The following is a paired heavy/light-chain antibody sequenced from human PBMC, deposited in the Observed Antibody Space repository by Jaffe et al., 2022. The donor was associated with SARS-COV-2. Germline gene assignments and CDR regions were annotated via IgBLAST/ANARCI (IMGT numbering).Light chain of an antibody. CDR1: QSVLYSSNNKNY. CDR3: QQYYSSPWT. CDR2: WAS. Sequence: DIVMTQSPDSLAVSLGERATINCKSSQSVLYSSNNKNYLSWYQHKPGQPPKLLIYWASTRESGVPDRFSGSGSGTDFTLTISSLQAEDVAVYFCQQYYSSPWTFGQGTKVEIK. J-gene: IGKJ1*01. V-gene: IGKV4-1*01.
Heavy chain of an antibody. CDR3: ARVPGGGENNWFDA. V-gene: IGHV4-30-4*01. CDR2: IYYSGST. D-gene: IGHD2-21*01. J-gene: IGHJ5*02. Sequence: QVQLQESGPGLVKPSQTLSLTCTVSGGSISSGDYYWSWIRQPPGEGLEWIGYIYYSGSTYYNPSLKSRVTISLDTSNNHFSLKLSSVTAADTAVYYCARVPGGGENNWFDAWGRGTLVTVSS. CDR1: GGSISSGDYY.